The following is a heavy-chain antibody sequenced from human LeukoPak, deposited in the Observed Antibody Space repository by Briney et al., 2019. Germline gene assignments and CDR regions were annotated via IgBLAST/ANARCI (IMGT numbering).Heavy chain of an antibody. V-gene: IGHV3-53*01. D-gene: IGHD2-21*02. Sequence: GGSLRLSCAASGFIVSNNYMSWVRQAPGKGLEWVSVIYSDGSTYYADSVKGRFTISRDNSKNTLYLQMNSLRAEDTAVYYCARARVVTKWIDYWGQGTLVTVSS. J-gene: IGHJ4*02. CDR3: ARARVVTKWIDY. CDR2: IYSDGST. CDR1: GFIVSNNY.